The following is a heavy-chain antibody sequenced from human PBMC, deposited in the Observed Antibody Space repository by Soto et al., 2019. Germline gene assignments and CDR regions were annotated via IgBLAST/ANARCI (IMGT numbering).Heavy chain of an antibody. D-gene: IGHD2-2*02. V-gene: IGHV3-33*01. CDR2: IWYDGSNK. CDR1: GFTFSSYG. Sequence: QVQLVESGGGVVQPGRSLRLSCAASGFTFSSYGMHWVRQAPGKGLEWVAVIWYDGSNKYYADAVKGRFTISRDNSKNTLYLQMNSLRAEDTAVYYCAIELERKQAISAMDVWGKGTTVTVSS. J-gene: IGHJ6*04. CDR3: AIELERKQAISAMDV.